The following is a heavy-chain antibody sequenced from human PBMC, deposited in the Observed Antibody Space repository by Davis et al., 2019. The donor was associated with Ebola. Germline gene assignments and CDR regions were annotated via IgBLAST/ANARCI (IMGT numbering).Heavy chain of an antibody. J-gene: IGHJ4*02. CDR1: GYTFTRYG. Sequence: AASVKVSCKASGYTFTRYGISWVRQAPGQGLEWMGWISAHNGNTNYAQKLQGRVTMTTDTSTSTAYMELRSLGSGDTAVYYCARGLGMISGSYFDYWGQGTLVTVSS. V-gene: IGHV1-18*01. D-gene: IGHD1-26*01. CDR3: ARGLGMISGSYFDY. CDR2: ISAHNGNT.